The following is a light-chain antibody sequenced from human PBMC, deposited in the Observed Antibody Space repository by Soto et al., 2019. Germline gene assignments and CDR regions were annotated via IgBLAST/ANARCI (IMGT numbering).Light chain of an antibody. CDR2: EVS. CDR3: SLKTSSNPYF. Sequence: QSALTQPASVSGSPGQSITISCTGTSSDVGGYNYVSWYQQHPGKAPKLMIYEVSNRPSGVSNRFSGSKSGNTASLTISGLQGGDEADYFRSLKTSSNPYFLGTGTKGTLL. CDR1: SSDVGGYNY. V-gene: IGLV2-14*01. J-gene: IGLJ1*01.